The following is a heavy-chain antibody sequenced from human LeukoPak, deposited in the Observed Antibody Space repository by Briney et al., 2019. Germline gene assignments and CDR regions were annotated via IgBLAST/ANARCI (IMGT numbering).Heavy chain of an antibody. CDR3: ARSYGYSSSPPNWFDP. CDR1: GGSISNSSYY. J-gene: IGHJ5*02. CDR2: IYYSGST. Sequence: SETLSLTCTVAGGSISNSSYYWGWIRQPPGKGLEWIGSIYYSGSTYYNPSLKSRVTISVDTSKNQFSLKLSSVTAADTAVYYCARSYGYSSSPPNWFDPWGQGTLVTVSS. V-gene: IGHV4-39*07. D-gene: IGHD6-6*01.